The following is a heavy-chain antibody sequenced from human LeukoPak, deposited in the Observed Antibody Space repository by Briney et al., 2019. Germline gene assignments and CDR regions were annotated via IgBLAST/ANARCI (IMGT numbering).Heavy chain of an antibody. J-gene: IGHJ5*02. CDR2: IPYDGNNK. D-gene: IGHD6-19*01. CDR3: AKDRGIAVAGNARWFDL. V-gene: IGHV3-30*18. Sequence: GGSLRLSCAASGFTFSSYGMHWVRQAPGKGLEWVAIIPYDGNNKYYADSVKGRFSISRDNSKNTLYLQMDSLTAEDTAVYYCAKDRGIAVAGNARWFDLWGQGTLVTVSS. CDR1: GFTFSSYG.